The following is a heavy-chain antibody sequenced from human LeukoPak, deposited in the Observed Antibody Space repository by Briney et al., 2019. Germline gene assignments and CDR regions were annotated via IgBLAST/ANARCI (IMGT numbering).Heavy chain of an antibody. CDR1: GGSISSYY. CDR2: IYTSGST. D-gene: IGHD6-19*01. V-gene: IGHV4-4*07. Sequence: QASETLSLTCTVSGGSISSYYWSWIRQPAGKGLEWIGRIYTSGSTNYNPSLKSRVTMSVDTSKNQFSLKLSSVTAADTAVYYCARRGAVSRPNAFDIWGQGTMVTVSS. CDR3: ARRGAVSRPNAFDI. J-gene: IGHJ3*02.